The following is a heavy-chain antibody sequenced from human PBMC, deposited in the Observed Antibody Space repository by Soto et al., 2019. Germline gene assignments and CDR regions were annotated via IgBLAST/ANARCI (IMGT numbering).Heavy chain of an antibody. Sequence: PGRSMRLSCAVSGFTVSNNYMSWVRQAPGKRLEGGSVIHSGGYTAYGDYVKGRFTISRDNPKNTLYLQMNSLRADDTAVYYCARAMGDLGTYYDYYGFDVWGQGTTVTVSS. V-gene: IGHV3-53*01. CDR2: IHSGGYT. J-gene: IGHJ6*02. CDR3: ARAMGDLGTYYDYYGFDV. CDR1: GFTVSNNY. D-gene: IGHD3-16*01.